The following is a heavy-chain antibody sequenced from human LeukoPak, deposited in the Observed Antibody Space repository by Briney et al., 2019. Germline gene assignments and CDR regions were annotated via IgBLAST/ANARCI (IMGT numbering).Heavy chain of an antibody. CDR1: GFTLSSYW. CDR3: LRIATSCCHH. V-gene: IGHV3-7*03. D-gene: IGHD6-13*01. CDR2: IKQDGSEK. J-gene: IGHJ5*02. Sequence: GGSLRLSCAASGFTLSSYWMSWVRQAPGKGLEWVANIKQDGSEKYYVDSVKGRFTISRDNAKNSLYLQMNSLKVEDTAVDYCLRIATSCCHHWGQGTLVTVCS.